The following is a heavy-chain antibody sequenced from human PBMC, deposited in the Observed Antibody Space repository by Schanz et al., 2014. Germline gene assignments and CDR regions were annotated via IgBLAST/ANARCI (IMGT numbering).Heavy chain of an antibody. Sequence: HVQLVESGGGVVQPGGSLRLSCAASGFTFSAFGMHWVRQAPGKGLEWVAFIWYDGSNKYYADSVKGRFTLSKDFSKDTLYLQLTSLRPEDTAVYYCARLATSKSRLGDAVDIWGQGTMVTVSS. J-gene: IGHJ3*02. D-gene: IGHD6-6*01. V-gene: IGHV3-30*02. CDR2: IWYDGSNK. CDR3: ARLATSKSRLGDAVDI. CDR1: GFTFSAFG.